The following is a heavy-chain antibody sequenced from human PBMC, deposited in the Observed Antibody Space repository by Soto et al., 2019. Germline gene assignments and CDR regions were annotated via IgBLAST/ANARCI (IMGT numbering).Heavy chain of an antibody. V-gene: IGHV4-59*01. CDR3: ARGVGNPAYYYGMDV. Sequence: QVQLQESGPGLVKPSETLSLTCTVSGGSISSYYWSWIRQPPGKGLEWIGYIYYSGSTNYNPSLKSRVTISVDTSKNQFSLKLSSVTAADTAVYYGARGVGNPAYYYGMDVWGQGTTVTVSS. D-gene: IGHD1-26*01. J-gene: IGHJ6*02. CDR1: GGSISSYY. CDR2: IYYSGST.